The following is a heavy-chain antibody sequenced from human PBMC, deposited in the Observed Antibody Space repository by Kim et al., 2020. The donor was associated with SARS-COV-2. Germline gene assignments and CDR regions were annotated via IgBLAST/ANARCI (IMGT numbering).Heavy chain of an antibody. D-gene: IGHD6-19*01. CDR1: GGSISSYY. CDR2: IYYSGSN. V-gene: IGHV4-59*01. CDR3: ARVRYSSGLDY. Sequence: SETLSLTCTVSGGSISSYYWSWIRQPPGKGLEWIGYIYYSGSNNYNPSLKSRVTISVDTSKNQFSLKLSSVTAADTAVYYCARVRYSSGLDYWGQGTLVT. J-gene: IGHJ4*02.